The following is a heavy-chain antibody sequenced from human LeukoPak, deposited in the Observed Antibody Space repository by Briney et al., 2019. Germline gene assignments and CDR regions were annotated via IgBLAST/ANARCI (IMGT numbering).Heavy chain of an antibody. CDR3: AKGTVTGYFPQYYFDY. Sequence: PGGSLRLSCAASGFTFSSYAMSWVRQAPGKGLEWVSAISGSGGSTYYADSVKGRFTISRDNSKNTLYLQMNNLRAEDTAVYYCAKGTVTGYFPQYYFDYWGQGTLVTVSS. D-gene: IGHD3-9*01. CDR2: ISGSGGST. V-gene: IGHV3-23*01. CDR1: GFTFSSYA. J-gene: IGHJ4*02.